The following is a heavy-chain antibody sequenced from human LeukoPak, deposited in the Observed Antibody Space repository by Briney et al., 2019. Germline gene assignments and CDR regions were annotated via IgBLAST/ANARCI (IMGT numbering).Heavy chain of an antibody. CDR3: AKDDGYKNYYGMDV. V-gene: IGHV3-43*02. D-gene: IGHD5-24*01. J-gene: IGHJ6*02. CDR1: GFTFDDYA. Sequence: GGSLRLSCAASGFTFDDYAMHWVHQAPGKGLEWLSLISGDGGSTYYADSVKGRFTISRDNSKNSLYLQMNSLRTEDTALYYCAKDDGYKNYYGMDVWGQGTTVTVSS. CDR2: ISGDGGST.